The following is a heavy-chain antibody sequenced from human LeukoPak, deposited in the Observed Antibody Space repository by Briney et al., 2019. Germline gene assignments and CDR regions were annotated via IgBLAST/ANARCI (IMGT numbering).Heavy chain of an antibody. D-gene: IGHD4-17*01. Sequence: GGSLRLSCAASGFSFSRNAMTWVRQAPGMGLEWVSSVIDSGKDRYYAGSVKGRFTISRDNSKDTLYLQMNSLRVEDTAVYYCAREVDYGDYYFDYWGRGTLVTVSS. J-gene: IGHJ4*02. CDR2: VIDSGKDR. CDR3: AREVDYGDYYFDY. CDR1: GFSFSRNA. V-gene: IGHV3-23*01.